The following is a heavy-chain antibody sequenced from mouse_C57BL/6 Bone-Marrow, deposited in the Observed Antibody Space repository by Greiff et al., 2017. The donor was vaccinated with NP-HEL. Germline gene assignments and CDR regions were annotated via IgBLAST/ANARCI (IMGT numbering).Heavy chain of an antibody. CDR3: ASQTGAWFAY. CDR1: GYTFTSYW. CDR2: IYPSDSET. Sequence: VQLQQPGAELVRPGSSVKLSCKASGYTFTSYWMDWVKQRPGPGLEWIGNIYPSDSETHYNQKFKDKATLTVDKSSSTAYMQLSSLTSEDSAVYYCASQTGAWFAYWGQGTLVTVSA. V-gene: IGHV1-61*01. D-gene: IGHD4-1*01. J-gene: IGHJ3*01.